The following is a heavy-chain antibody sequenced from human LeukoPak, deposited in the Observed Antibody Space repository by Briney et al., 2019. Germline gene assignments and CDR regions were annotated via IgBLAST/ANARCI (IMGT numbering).Heavy chain of an antibody. Sequence: ASVKVSCKASGYTFTSYYVEWVRQAPGQGLEWMGEINPNSGDTNYAQKFQGRVTMSRDRSIGTAYMELSRLRSDDTAVYYCVRAGHDYWGQGTLVTVSS. CDR2: INPNSGDT. V-gene: IGHV1-2*02. J-gene: IGHJ4*02. CDR3: VRAGHDY. CDR1: GYTFTSYY.